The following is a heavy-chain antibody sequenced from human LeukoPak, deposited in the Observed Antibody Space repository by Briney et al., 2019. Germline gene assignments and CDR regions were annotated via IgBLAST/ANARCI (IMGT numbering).Heavy chain of an antibody. CDR3: ARASGRYFDWLQGPFDY. V-gene: IGHV4-39*07. D-gene: IGHD3-9*01. Sequence: SETLSLTCTVSGDSISSSSYYWGWIRQPPGKGLEWIGTFYYGGSTYHNPSLKSRVTISVDTSKNQFSLNLNSVTAADTAVYFCARASGRYFDWLQGPFDYWGQGSLVTVSS. CDR2: FYYGGST. J-gene: IGHJ4*02. CDR1: GDSISSSSYY.